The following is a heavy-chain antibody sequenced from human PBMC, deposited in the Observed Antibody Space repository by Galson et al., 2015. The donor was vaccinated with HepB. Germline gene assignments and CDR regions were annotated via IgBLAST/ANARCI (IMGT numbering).Heavy chain of an antibody. D-gene: IGHD3-9*01. CDR3: AKSPGDILTGYSGYFDL. J-gene: IGHJ2*01. CDR2: ISGSGGST. Sequence: SLRLSCAASGFTFSSYAMSWVRQAPGKGLEWVSAISGSGGSTYYADSVKGRFTISRDNSKSTLYLQMNSLRAEDTAVYYCAKSPGDILTGYSGYFDLWGRGTLVTVSS. V-gene: IGHV3-23*01. CDR1: GFTFSSYA.